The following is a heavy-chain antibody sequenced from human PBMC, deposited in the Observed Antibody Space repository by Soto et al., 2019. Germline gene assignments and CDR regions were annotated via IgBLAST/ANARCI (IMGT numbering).Heavy chain of an antibody. J-gene: IGHJ4*02. CDR1: GFTFSSYG. D-gene: IGHD6-6*01. CDR3: AKGKYSSSSTIDC. Sequence: PGGSLRLSCATSGFTFSSYGMHWVRQAPGKGLEWVAGISHDGSNKYHADSVKGRLTISRDNSKNTLYLQMNSLRPEDTAVYYCAKGKYSSSSTIDCWGQGTLVTVSS. CDR2: ISHDGSNK. V-gene: IGHV3-30*18.